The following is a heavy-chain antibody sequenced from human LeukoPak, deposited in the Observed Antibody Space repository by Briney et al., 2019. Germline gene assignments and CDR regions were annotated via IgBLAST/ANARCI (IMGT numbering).Heavy chain of an antibody. D-gene: IGHD3-22*01. J-gene: IGHJ4*02. CDR3: ARGYYDSSGYYSGLDY. V-gene: IGHV4-34*01. Sequence: SETLSLTCAVYGGSFSSYYWGWIRQPPGKGLEWIGEINHTGSTNYNPSLKSRVTISVDTSKNQFSLKLSSVTAADTAVYYCARGYYDSSGYYSGLDYWGQGTLVTVSS. CDR1: GGSFSSYY. CDR2: INHTGST.